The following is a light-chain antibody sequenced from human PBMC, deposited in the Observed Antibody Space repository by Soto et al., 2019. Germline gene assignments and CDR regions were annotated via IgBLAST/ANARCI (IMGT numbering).Light chain of an antibody. CDR2: GTS. CDR3: QQSYSTPPWT. CDR1: ERIYSAY. J-gene: IGKJ1*01. Sequence: EVVLTQSPGTLSLSRGERATLSCRASERIYSAYLGWYQQKPGQAPRLLIYGTSSRATGIPDRFSGSGSGTDFTLTISSLQPEDFATYFCQQSYSTPPWTFGQGTKVDIK. V-gene: IGKV3-20*01.